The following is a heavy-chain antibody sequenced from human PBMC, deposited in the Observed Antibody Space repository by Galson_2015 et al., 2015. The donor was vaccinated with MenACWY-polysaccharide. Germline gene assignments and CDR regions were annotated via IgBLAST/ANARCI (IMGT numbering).Heavy chain of an antibody. J-gene: IGHJ4*02. CDR3: ARGGAARPDY. D-gene: IGHD6-6*01. Sequence: SLRLSCAASGFTFSNYAMSWVRQAPGKGLEWVSTISGSGGSTYYADSVKGRFTISRDYSKNTLYLQMSSLSAEDTAVYYCARGGAARPDYWGQGTLVTVSS. V-gene: IGHV3-23*01. CDR1: GFTFSNYA. CDR2: ISGSGGST.